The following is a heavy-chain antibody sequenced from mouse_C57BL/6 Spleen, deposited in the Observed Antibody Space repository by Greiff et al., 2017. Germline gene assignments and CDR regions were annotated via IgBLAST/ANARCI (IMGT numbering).Heavy chain of an antibody. CDR1: GYSFTDYN. D-gene: IGHD1-1*01. J-gene: IGHJ4*01. Sequence: EVKLVESGPELVKPGASVKISCKASGYSFTDYNMNWVKQSNGKSLEWIGVINPNYGTTSYNQKFKGKATLTVDQSSSTAYMQLNSLTSEDSAVYYCVVTTVVPYAMDYWGQGTSVTVSS. V-gene: IGHV1-39*01. CDR2: INPNYGTT. CDR3: VVTTVVPYAMDY.